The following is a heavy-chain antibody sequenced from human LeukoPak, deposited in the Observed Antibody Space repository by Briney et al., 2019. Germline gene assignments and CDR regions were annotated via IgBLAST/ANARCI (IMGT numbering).Heavy chain of an antibody. J-gene: IGHJ5*02. D-gene: IGHD3-10*01. Sequence: SETLSLTCTVSGGSISGYYWSWIRQPAGKGLEWIGRIYTRSTIYNPSLKSRVTMSVDTSKNEFSLKLSSVTAADTAVYYCARDMIREPYNWFDPWGQGTLVTVSS. CDR1: GGSISGYY. CDR2: IYTRST. CDR3: ARDMIREPYNWFDP. V-gene: IGHV4-4*07.